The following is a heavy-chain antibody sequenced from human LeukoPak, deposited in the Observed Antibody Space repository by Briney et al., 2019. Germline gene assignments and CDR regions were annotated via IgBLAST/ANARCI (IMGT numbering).Heavy chain of an antibody. D-gene: IGHD6-6*01. V-gene: IGHV1-46*01. Sequence: ASVKVSCKASGYTFTSYYMHWVRQAPGQGLEWKGIINPSGGSTSYAQKFQGRVTMTRDTSTSTVYMELSSLRSEDTAVYYCAREAAGGPYSSSSYYYYGMDVWGQGTTVTVSS. CDR3: AREAAGGPYSSSSYYYYGMDV. CDR2: INPSGGST. J-gene: IGHJ6*02. CDR1: GYTFTSYY.